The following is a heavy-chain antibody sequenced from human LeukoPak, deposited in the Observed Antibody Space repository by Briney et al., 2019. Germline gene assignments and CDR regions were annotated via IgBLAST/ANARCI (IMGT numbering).Heavy chain of an antibody. CDR2: IYYSGST. Sequence: PSETLSLTCTVSGGSISSYYWSWIRQPPGKGLEWIGYIYYSGSTNYNPSLKSRVTISVDTSKNQFSLKLSSVTAADTAVYYCARHEFYCSGGSCYIAYWGQGTLVTVSS. V-gene: IGHV4-59*08. D-gene: IGHD2-15*01. CDR3: ARHEFYCSGGSCYIAY. J-gene: IGHJ4*02. CDR1: GGSISSYY.